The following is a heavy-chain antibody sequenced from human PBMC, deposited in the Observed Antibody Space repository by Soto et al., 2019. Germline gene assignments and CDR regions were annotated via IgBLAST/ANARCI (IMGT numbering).Heavy chain of an antibody. CDR3: ASDKGLLFACNFDS. J-gene: IGHJ4*02. V-gene: IGHV3-30*01. Sequence: QVQLVESGGGVVQPRRSLRLSCAASGFIFTSYIVHWVRQAPGKGLEWVASVSYDGSKKHYANSVKGRFSISRDNSKNTVYLQMNSLRTEDTAVYYCASDKGLLFACNFDSWGQGTLVTVSS. D-gene: IGHD3-16*01. CDR2: VSYDGSKK. CDR1: GFIFTSYI.